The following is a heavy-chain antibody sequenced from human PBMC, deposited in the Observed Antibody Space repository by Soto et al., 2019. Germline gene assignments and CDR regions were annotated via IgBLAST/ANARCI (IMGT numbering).Heavy chain of an antibody. J-gene: IGHJ4*02. CDR3: AKGSGRGLRYFDWLLFDY. V-gene: IGHV3-23*01. CDR1: GFTFSSYA. D-gene: IGHD3-9*01. Sequence: PGGSLRLSCAASGFTFSSYAMSWARQAPGKGLEWVSAISGSGGSTYYADSVKGRFTISRDNSKNTLYLQMNSLRAEDTAVYYCAKGSGRGLRYFDWLLFDYWGQGTLVTVSS. CDR2: ISGSGGST.